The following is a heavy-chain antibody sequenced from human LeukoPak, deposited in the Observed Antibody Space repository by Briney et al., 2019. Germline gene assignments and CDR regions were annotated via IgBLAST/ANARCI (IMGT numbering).Heavy chain of an antibody. CDR2: INPNSGDT. V-gene: IGHV1-2*02. Sequence: ASVKVSCKASGYTFTSYYMHWVRQAPGQGLQWMGWINPNSGDTNYAQNFQGRVTMTRDTSISTAYMELSRLRSGDTAMYYCARDSDSGTSWTNWFDPWGQGTLVTVSS. D-gene: IGHD1-26*01. CDR1: GYTFTSYY. J-gene: IGHJ5*02. CDR3: ARDSDSGTSWTNWFDP.